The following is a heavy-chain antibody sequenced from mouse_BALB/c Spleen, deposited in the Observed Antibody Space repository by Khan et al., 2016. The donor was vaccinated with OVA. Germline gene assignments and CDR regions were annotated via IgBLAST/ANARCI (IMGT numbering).Heavy chain of an antibody. CDR1: GYTFTSYT. J-gene: IGHJ3*01. Sequence: VQLQESGAELARPGASVKMSCKASGYTFTSYTIHWIKERPGQGLEWIGYINPSYGYTNYNQKLKDKATLTTDKSSTTAYLQLSSLTSDDSAVYNCVRDGAYHRNDGWFAYWGQGTLVTVSA. CDR2: INPSYGYT. CDR3: VRDGAYHRNDGWFAY. V-gene: IGHV1-4*01. D-gene: IGHD2-14*01.